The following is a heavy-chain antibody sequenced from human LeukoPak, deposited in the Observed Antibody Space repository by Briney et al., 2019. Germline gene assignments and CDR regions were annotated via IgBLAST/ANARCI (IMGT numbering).Heavy chain of an antibody. CDR2: ISSSGSTI. CDR1: GFTFSSYE. J-gene: IGHJ4*02. V-gene: IGHV3-48*03. CDR3: ASVTSSWFYFDY. Sequence: GGSLRLSCAASGFTFSSYEMNWVGQAPGKGLEWVSYISSSGSTIYYADSVKGRFTISRDNAKNSLYLQMNSLRADDTAVYYCASVTSSWFYFDYWGQGTLVTVSS. D-gene: IGHD6-13*01.